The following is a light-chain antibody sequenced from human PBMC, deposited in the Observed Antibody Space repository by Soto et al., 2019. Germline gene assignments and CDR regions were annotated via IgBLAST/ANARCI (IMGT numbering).Light chain of an antibody. Sequence: EIVMTQSPATLSVSPGERATLSCRASQSVSCNFAWYQQKPGQAPRLLIYGASTRATGIPARFSGSGSGTEFTLTISRLQSEDFAVYYCQRSGTFGPGTKVDIK. CDR2: GAS. CDR1: QSVSCN. J-gene: IGKJ3*01. V-gene: IGKV3-15*01. CDR3: QRSGT.